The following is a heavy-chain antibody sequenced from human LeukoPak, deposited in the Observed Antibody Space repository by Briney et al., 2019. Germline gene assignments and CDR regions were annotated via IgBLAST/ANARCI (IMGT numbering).Heavy chain of an antibody. Sequence: PSETLSLTCTVSGGSISSSSYYWGWIRQPPGKGLEWIGSIYYSGSTYYNPSLKSRVTISVDTSKNQFSLKLSSATAADTAVYYCARSLGMEWLFTDYWGQGTLVTVSS. D-gene: IGHD3-3*01. J-gene: IGHJ4*02. CDR3: ARSLGMEWLFTDY. CDR2: IYYSGST. V-gene: IGHV4-39*01. CDR1: GGSISSSSYY.